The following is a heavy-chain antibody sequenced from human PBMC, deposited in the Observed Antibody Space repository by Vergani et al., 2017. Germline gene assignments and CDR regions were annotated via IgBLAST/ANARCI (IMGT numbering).Heavy chain of an antibody. V-gene: IGHV3-33*01. J-gene: IGHJ2*01. CDR2: IWDDGSKK. D-gene: IGHD2-2*01. CDR1: GFTFRTHG. CDR3: ARAHNPVVPAASSLTSLARGWYFDL. Sequence: QVQLVESGGGVVQPGRSLRLSCAASGFTFRTHGMHWVRQAPGKGLEWVAVIWDDGSKKNYADSLKGRFTISRYNSKNTLYLHMNSLRGEDTAVYYCARAHNPVVPAASSLTSLARGWYFDLWGRGTLVTVSS.